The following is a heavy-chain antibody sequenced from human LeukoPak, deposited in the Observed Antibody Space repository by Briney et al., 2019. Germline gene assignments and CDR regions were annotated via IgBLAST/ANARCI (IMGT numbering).Heavy chain of an antibody. V-gene: IGHV4-38-2*01. CDR3: ASPKGYCSGGSCYAH. J-gene: IGHJ4*02. D-gene: IGHD2-15*01. CDR1: GYSISSGYF. Sequence: PSETLSLTCAVSGYSISSGYFWGWIRQPPGKGLEWIGSIYRSGSTYYNPSLKSRVTISLDTSKNQFSLKLRSVTAADTAVYYCASPKGYCSGGSCYAHWGQGTLVTVSS. CDR2: IYRSGST.